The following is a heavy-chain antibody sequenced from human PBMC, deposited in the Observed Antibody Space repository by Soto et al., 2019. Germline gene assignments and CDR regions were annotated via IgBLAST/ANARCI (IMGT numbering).Heavy chain of an antibody. Sequence: QVQLVESGGGVVQPGRSLRVSCAASGFTFSIYAMHWVRQAPGTGLEWVAVISYDGTKTYYADSVKGRFTISRDKSKNTVCLQLISARNEDSAVYCCATDRGPRMQWLVDSFDYWGQGTLVTVSP. CDR1: GFTFSIYA. D-gene: IGHD6-19*01. J-gene: IGHJ4*02. CDR2: ISYDGTKT. CDR3: ATDRGPRMQWLVDSFDY. V-gene: IGHV3-30*03.